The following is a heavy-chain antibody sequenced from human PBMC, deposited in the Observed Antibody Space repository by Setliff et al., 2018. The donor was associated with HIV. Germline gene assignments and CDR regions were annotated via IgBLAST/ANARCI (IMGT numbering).Heavy chain of an antibody. CDR2: IHSSGST. CDR1: GGSISSGGYY. Sequence: SETLSLTCIVSGGSISSGGYYCNWIRQPPGKGPEWIGYIHSSGSTIYNPSLKSRITISLDTSKEQFSLELSSATAADTAVYYCATLDHSGGNFLAYWGQGSLVTVSS. D-gene: IGHD2-21*02. CDR3: ATLDHSGGNFLAY. V-gene: IGHV4-61*08. J-gene: IGHJ4*02.